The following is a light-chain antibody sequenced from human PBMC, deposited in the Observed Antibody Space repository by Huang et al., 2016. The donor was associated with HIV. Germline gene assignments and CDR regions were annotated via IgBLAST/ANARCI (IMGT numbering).Light chain of an antibody. V-gene: IGKV3-20*01. CDR3: QQYGGSPLFT. J-gene: IGKJ3*01. Sequence: EIVLTQSPDTLSLSPGERATLSCRASHSVTSNFLAWYQQKPGQSPRLLIYGACRRATGIPDRFSGSVSGTDFTLTITRLDPEDFAVYYCQQYGGSPLFTFGPGTKVDIK. CDR1: HSVTSNF. CDR2: GAC.